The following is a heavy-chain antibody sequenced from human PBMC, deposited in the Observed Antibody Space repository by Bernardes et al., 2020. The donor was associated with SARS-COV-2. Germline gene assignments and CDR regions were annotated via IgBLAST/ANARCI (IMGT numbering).Heavy chain of an antibody. Sequence: GGTLRLSCVASGFTFDDCAMHWVRKGPGKGPEWVSGISFNSSSIGYLDSVRGRFTISRDNAKNSLYLQMNSLRAEDTAVYYCTKAAGLTIKVVAADAFHLWGQGTMVAVSS. CDR1: GFTFDDCA. J-gene: IGHJ3*01. CDR2: ISFNSSSI. V-gene: IGHV3-9*01. D-gene: IGHD3-22*01. CDR3: TKAAGLTIKVVAADAFHL.